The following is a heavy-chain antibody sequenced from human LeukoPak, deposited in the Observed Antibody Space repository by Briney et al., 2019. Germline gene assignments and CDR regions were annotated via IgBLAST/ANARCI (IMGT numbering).Heavy chain of an antibody. CDR3: ARGRGYSGYDPFDY. J-gene: IGHJ4*02. D-gene: IGHD5-12*01. Sequence: SETLSLTCTVSGGSISSYYWSWIRQPPGKGLEWLGNIYKSGSTNYNPSLKSRVTISVDTSKNQFSLKLSSVTAADTAVYYCARGRGYSGYDPFDYWGQGILVTVSS. V-gene: IGHV4-59*01. CDR1: GGSISSYY. CDR2: IYKSGST.